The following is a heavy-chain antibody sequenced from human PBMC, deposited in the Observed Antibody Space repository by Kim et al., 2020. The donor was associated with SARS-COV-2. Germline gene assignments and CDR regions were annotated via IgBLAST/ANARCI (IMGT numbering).Heavy chain of an antibody. J-gene: IGHJ5*02. Sequence: GGSLRLSCGASGFTFSGYWMSWVRQAPGKGLEFVATLSQDGSDKYYVDSVKGRFTISRDNAKNSLYLQMNSLRVEDTAVFYCARQANADRWGQGTLVTVSS. V-gene: IGHV3-7*03. CDR3: ARQANADR. CDR2: LSQDGSDK. CDR1: GFTFSGYW.